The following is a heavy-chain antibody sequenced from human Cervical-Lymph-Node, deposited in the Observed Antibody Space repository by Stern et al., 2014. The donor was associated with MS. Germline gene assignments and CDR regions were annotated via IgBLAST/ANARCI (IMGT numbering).Heavy chain of an antibody. D-gene: IGHD2-21*01. J-gene: IGHJ5*02. CDR1: GGSISSGNW. CDR3: AREESEMGDNGLDWFDP. V-gene: IGHV4-4*02. CDR2: VFHSGMT. Sequence: QVQLQESGPGLVKPSDTLSLTCTVSGGSISSGNWWSWVRQPPGKGLEWIGEVFHSGMTRYNPSLKNRVSISVDTSKNQLSLDVYLVTAADTAVYYCAREESEMGDNGLDWFDPWGQGTLVTVSS.